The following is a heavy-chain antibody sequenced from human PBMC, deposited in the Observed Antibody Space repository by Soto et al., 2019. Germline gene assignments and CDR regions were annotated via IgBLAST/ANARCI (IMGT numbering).Heavy chain of an antibody. CDR3: AKHTTLYYYRTGHGDYFDY. V-gene: IGHV4-4*02. CDR1: GDYLSTDYW. Sequence: PSETLSITCTVCGDYLSTDYWWSWVRQPSEKRLEWVGEVHHSGITNYIQSLKSRVAMSVDKSNNQVSLELTSVGAADTAVYFCAKHTTLYYYRTGHGDYFDYWGQGTLVTVTS. J-gene: IGHJ4*02. D-gene: IGHD3-22*01. CDR2: VHHSGIT.